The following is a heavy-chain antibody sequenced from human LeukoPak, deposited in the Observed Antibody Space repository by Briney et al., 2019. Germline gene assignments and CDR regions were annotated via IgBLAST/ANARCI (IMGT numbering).Heavy chain of an antibody. J-gene: IGHJ4*02. CDR3: ARGYCSGGSCYPQFDY. CDR1: GGSISSGDYS. D-gene: IGHD2-15*01. V-gene: IGHV4-30-2*01. Sequence: SQTLSLTCAVSGGSISSGDYSWNWIRRPPGKGLEWIGYIYHSGSTYFNPSLKSRVTISVDRSKNQFSLKLSSVTAADTAVYYCARGYCSGGSCYPQFDYWGQGTLVTVSS. CDR2: IYHSGST.